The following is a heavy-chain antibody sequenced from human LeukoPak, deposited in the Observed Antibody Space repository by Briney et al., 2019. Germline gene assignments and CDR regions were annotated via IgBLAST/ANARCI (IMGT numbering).Heavy chain of an antibody. CDR3: AREEVPHGFDI. CDR1: GGSMSGYY. Sequence: SETLSLTCTVSGGSMSGYYWSWIRQPPGKGLEYIGYIYYSGSTNYNPSLKSRVTMSLDTSKNQFSLKLSSVTAADTAVYYCAREEVPHGFDIWGQGTMVTVSS. V-gene: IGHV4-59*01. CDR2: IYYSGST. J-gene: IGHJ3*02.